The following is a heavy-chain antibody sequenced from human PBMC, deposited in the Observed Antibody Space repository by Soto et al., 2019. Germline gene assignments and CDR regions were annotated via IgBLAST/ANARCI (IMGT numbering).Heavy chain of an antibody. CDR2: IYSGGST. J-gene: IGHJ3*02. D-gene: IGHD5-12*01. Sequence: GGSLRLSCAASGFTVSSNYMSWVRQAPGKGLEWVSVIYSGGSTYYADSVKGRFTISRDNSKNTLYLQMNSLGAEDTVVYYCARESGYDSDAFDIWGQGTMVTVSS. CDR1: GFTVSSNY. V-gene: IGHV3-66*01. CDR3: ARESGYDSDAFDI.